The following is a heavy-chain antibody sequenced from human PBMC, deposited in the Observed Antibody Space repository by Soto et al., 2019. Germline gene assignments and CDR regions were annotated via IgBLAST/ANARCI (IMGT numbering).Heavy chain of an antibody. J-gene: IGHJ6*02. Sequence: QEQLVESGGGVVQPGRSLRLSCAASGFSFSSYAMHWVRQAPGKGLEWVALIWHDGSTTSYADSVKGRFTISRDNSKNTHYLQMNNLRAEDTAVYYCARDVETTKANYYYYGMDVWGQGTPGTVSS. CDR3: ARDVETTKANYYYYGMDV. D-gene: IGHD5-18*01. CDR2: IWHDGSTT. CDR1: GFSFSSYA. V-gene: IGHV3-33*01.